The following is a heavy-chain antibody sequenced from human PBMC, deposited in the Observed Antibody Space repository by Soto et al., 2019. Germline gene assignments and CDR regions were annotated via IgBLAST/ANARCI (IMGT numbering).Heavy chain of an antibody. CDR3: AKVSLYYDFWSGSLDY. CDR2: ISYDGSNK. V-gene: IGHV3-30*18. D-gene: IGHD3-3*01. J-gene: IGHJ4*02. Sequence: GGSLRLSCAASGFTFSSYGMHWVRQAPGKGLEWVAVISYDGSNKYYADSVKGRFTISRDNSKNTLYLQMNSLRAEDTAVYYCAKVSLYYDFWSGSLDYWGQGTLVTVSS. CDR1: GFTFSSYG.